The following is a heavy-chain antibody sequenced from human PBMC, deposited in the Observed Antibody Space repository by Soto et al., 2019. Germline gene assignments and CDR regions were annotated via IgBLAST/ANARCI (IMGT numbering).Heavy chain of an antibody. Sequence: QVQLVESGGGVVQPGGSLRLPCVASGFTFSSYGMHWVRQAPGKGLEWVAVIWSDGTKNYYADSVKGRFTISRDNSKNTLYLQMNSLRADDTAMYYCARDHAYGSWGADYWGQGNLVTVSS. CDR1: GFTFSSYG. V-gene: IGHV3-33*01. CDR2: IWSDGTKN. CDR3: ARDHAYGSWGADY. D-gene: IGHD3-10*01. J-gene: IGHJ4*02.